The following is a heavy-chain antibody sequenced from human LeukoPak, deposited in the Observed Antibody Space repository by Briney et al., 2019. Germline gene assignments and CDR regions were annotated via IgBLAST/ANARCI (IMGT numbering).Heavy chain of an antibody. CDR3: ARVSLARYSSSWDHYYYYGMDV. V-gene: IGHV1-2*02. Sequence: GASVKVSCKASGYTFTGYYMHWVRQAPGQGLEWMGWINPNSGGTNYAQKFQGRVTMTRDTSISTAYMELSRLRSDDTAVYYCARVSLARYSSSWDHYYYYGMDVWGQGTTVTVSS. D-gene: IGHD6-13*01. CDR2: INPNSGGT. CDR1: GYTFTGYY. J-gene: IGHJ6*02.